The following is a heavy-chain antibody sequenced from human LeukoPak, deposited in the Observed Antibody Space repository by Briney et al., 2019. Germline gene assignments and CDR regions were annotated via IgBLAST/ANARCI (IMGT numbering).Heavy chain of an antibody. D-gene: IGHD5-24*01. J-gene: IGHJ4*02. CDR3: ARGERAMATRKAGFDY. CDR1: GYTFTGYY. CDR2: INPNSGGT. V-gene: IGHV1-2*02. Sequence: ASVKVSCKASGYTFTGYYMHWVRQAPGQGLEWMGWINPNSGGTNYAQKFQGRVTMTRDTSISTAYMELSRLRSDDTAVYYCARGERAMATRKAGFDYWGQGTLVTVSS.